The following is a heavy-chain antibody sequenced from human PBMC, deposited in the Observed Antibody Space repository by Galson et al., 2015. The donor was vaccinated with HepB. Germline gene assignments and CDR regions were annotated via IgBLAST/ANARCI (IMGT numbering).Heavy chain of an antibody. D-gene: IGHD2-2*01. J-gene: IGHJ4*02. CDR2: ISGSGGST. CDR1: GFTFSSYA. V-gene: IGHV3-23*01. Sequence: LRLSCAASGFTFSSYAMSWVRQAPGKGLEWVSAISGSGGSTYYADSVKGRFTISRDNSKNTLYLQMNSLRAEDTAVYYCAKVGLLWLSHHYFDYWGQGTLVTVSS. CDR3: AKVGLLWLSHHYFDY.